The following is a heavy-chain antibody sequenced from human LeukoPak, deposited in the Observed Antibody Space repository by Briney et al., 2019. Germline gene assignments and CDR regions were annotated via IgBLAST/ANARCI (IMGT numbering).Heavy chain of an antibody. CDR3: ARVGLLYYDSSGYSPSGYFDY. V-gene: IGHV1-69*06. CDR1: GGTFSSYA. Sequence: SVKVSCKASGGTFSSYAISWVRQAPGQGLEWMGGIIPIFGTANYAQKFQGRVTITADKSTSTAYMELSSLRSEDTAVYYCARVGLLYYDSSGYSPSGYFDYWGQGTLVTVSS. J-gene: IGHJ4*02. CDR2: IIPIFGTA. D-gene: IGHD3-22*01.